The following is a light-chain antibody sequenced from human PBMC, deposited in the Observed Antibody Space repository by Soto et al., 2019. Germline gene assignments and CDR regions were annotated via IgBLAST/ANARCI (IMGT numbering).Light chain of an antibody. V-gene: IGKV3-20*01. J-gene: IGKJ1*01. Sequence: EIVLTQSPGTLSLSPGERATLSCRASQSVSSSYLAWYQQKPGQAPRLLIYGASSRATGIPDRFSGGGSGTDFSLTISRLEPEDFAVYYCQQYDSSPTFGQGTKVEIK. CDR1: QSVSSSY. CDR3: QQYDSSPT. CDR2: GAS.